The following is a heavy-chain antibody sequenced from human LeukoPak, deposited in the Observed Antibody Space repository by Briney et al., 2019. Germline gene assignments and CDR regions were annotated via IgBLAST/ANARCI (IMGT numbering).Heavy chain of an antibody. CDR1: GHSLTSYS. CDR2: INPSGGST. Sequence: GASVKASCKAFGHSLTSYSMHWVRQAPGQGLEWMGIINPSGGSTSYAQKFQGRVTMTRDTSTSTVYMEVTSLRSEDTAVYYCARGFDGLRLKGQYFDYWGQGTLVTVSS. V-gene: IGHV1-46*01. J-gene: IGHJ4*02. D-gene: IGHD5/OR15-5a*01. CDR3: ARGFDGLRLKGQYFDY.